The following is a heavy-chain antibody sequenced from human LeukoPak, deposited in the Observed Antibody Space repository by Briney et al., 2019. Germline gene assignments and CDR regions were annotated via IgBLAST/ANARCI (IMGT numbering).Heavy chain of an antibody. D-gene: IGHD1-26*01. CDR1: GFTFSSYA. J-gene: IGHJ4*02. V-gene: IGHV3-23*01. CDR3: ANRFPGGSYYFDY. CDR2: ISGSGGST. Sequence: GGSLRLSCAASGFTFSSYAMSWVRQAPGKGLEWVSAISGSGGSTYYADSVKGRFTISRDNSKNTLYLQMNSLRAEATAVYYCANRFPGGSYYFDYWGQGTLVTVSS.